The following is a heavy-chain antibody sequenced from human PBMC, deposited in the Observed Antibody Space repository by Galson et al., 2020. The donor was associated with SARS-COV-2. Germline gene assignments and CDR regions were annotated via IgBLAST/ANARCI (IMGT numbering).Heavy chain of an antibody. V-gene: IGHV3-30*18. D-gene: IGHD6-13*01. CDR2: ISYDGSRM. CDR1: GFTFSNYV. J-gene: IGHJ6*02. CDR3: AKAYIPGSRSATGPGYIFGMDV. Sequence: AGSLRLSCAASGFTFSNYVMHWVRQAPGKGLEWVAVISYDGSRMYYADSVKGRFSFSRDNSKNTAQLQMNSLRPEDTAVYYCAKAYIPGSRSATGPGYIFGMDVWGQGTMVSVSS.